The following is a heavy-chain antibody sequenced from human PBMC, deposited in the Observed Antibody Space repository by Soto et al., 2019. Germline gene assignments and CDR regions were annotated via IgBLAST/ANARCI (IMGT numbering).Heavy chain of an antibody. D-gene: IGHD3-22*01. CDR1: GGTFSSYA. J-gene: IGHJ6*02. CDR3: ARAKAAYYYDSSGYLTPGYYYYGMDV. CDR2: IIPIFGTA. Sequence: SVKVSCKASGGTFSSYAISWVRQAPGQGLEWMGGIIPIFGTANYAQKFQGRVTITADESTSTAYMELSSLRSEDTAVYYCARAKAAYYYDSSGYLTPGYYYYGMDVWGQGTTVTVSS. V-gene: IGHV1-69*13.